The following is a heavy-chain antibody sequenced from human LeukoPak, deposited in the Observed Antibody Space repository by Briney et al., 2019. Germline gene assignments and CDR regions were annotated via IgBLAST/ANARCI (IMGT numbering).Heavy chain of an antibody. CDR2: IPYDGSNK. D-gene: IGHD3-22*01. V-gene: IGHV3-30*04. J-gene: IGHJ4*02. Sequence: PGGSLRLSCAASGFTFSSYAMHWVRQAPGKGLEWVAVIPYDGSNKYYADSVKGRFTISRDNSKNTLYLQMNSLRAEDTAVYYCSTAYDSSGYLDYYFDYWGQGTLVTVSS. CDR3: STAYDSSGYLDYYFDY. CDR1: GFTFSSYA.